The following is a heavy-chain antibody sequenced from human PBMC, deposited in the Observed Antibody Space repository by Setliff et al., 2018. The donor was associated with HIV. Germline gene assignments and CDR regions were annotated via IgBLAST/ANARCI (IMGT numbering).Heavy chain of an antibody. CDR2: VYTSGNT. J-gene: IGHJ5*02. CDR3: ARGRGAWFEGSWFDP. V-gene: IGHV4-61*09. D-gene: IGHD3-10*01. Sequence: TLSLTCTVSGGSISNSSFYWSWIRQPAGKGPEWLGHVYTSGNTYYDPSLASRVAISLDRSKNQFSLKLDSVTAADAALYFCARGRGAWFEGSWFDPWGQGILVTVSS. CDR1: GGSISNSSFY.